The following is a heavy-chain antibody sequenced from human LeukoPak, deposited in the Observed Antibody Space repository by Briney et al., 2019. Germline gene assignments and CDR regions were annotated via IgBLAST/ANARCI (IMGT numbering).Heavy chain of an antibody. Sequence: PGGSLRLSCAASGFTFSSYGMSWVRQAPGKGLVRVSHINSDGSTTSYADSVKGRFTISRDNAKNTLYLQMNSLRAEDTAVYYCARDHYYNLDYWGQGTLVTVSS. CDR1: GFTFSSYG. J-gene: IGHJ4*02. CDR3: ARDHYYNLDY. CDR2: INSDGSTT. D-gene: IGHD1-26*01. V-gene: IGHV3-74*01.